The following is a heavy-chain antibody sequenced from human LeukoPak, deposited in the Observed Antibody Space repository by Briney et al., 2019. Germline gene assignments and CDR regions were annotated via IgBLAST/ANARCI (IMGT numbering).Heavy chain of an antibody. D-gene: IGHD6-19*01. CDR2: INHSGST. J-gene: IGHJ4*02. V-gene: IGHV4-34*01. Sequence: SETLSLTCAVYGGSFSGYYWSWIRQPPGEGLEWIGEINHSGSTNYNPSLKSRVTISVDTSKNQFSLKLSSVTAADTAVYYCARKPVRSQWLVLGGYFDYWGQGTLVTISS. CDR1: GGSFSGYY. CDR3: ARKPVRSQWLVLGGYFDY.